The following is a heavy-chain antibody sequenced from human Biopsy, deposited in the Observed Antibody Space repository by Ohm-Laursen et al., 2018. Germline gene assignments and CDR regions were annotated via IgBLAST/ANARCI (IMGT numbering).Heavy chain of an antibody. Sequence: DTLSLTCTVSGDSISSNYWSWIRQPPGKGLEWIGYVFYTGSTDYNPSLQSRVTISVDTSKNHFSLRLRSVTPADTAIYYCARDRGHYSDRTVPGYFDLWGRGTLVTVSS. D-gene: IGHD3-22*01. J-gene: IGHJ2*01. CDR2: VFYTGST. CDR3: ARDRGHYSDRTVPGYFDL. CDR1: GDSISSNY. V-gene: IGHV4-59*01.